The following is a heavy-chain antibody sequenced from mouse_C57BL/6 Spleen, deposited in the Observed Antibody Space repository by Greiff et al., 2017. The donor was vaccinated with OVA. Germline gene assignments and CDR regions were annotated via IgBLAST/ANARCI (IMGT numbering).Heavy chain of an antibody. V-gene: IGHV1-80*01. Sequence: VQLQESGAELVKPGASVKISCKASGYAFSSYWMNWVKQRPGKGLEGLGQIYPGDGDTNYNGQFKGKATLTADKSSSTAYMQLSSLTSEDSAVYFCAREGGSSLDYWGQGTTLTVSS. CDR1: GYAFSSYW. D-gene: IGHD1-1*01. CDR3: AREGGSSLDY. J-gene: IGHJ2*01. CDR2: IYPGDGDT.